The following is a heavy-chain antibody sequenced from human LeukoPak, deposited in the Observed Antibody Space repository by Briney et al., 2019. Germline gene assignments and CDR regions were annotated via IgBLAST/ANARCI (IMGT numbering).Heavy chain of an antibody. CDR2: IYTSGST. J-gene: IGHJ5*02. V-gene: IGHV4-4*07. CDR3: ARDGSSWPTEGWFDR. D-gene: IGHD6-13*01. CDR1: GGSISSDY. Sequence: SETLSLTCTVAGGSISSDYWSWIRQPAGKGLEWLGRIYTSGSTNYNPSLKSRVTMSVDTSKNQCSLKLSSVTAADTAVYYCARDGSSWPTEGWFDRWRQGTLVTVSS.